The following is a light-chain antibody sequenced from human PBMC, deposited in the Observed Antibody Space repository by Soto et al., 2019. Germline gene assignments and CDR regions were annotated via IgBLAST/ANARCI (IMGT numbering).Light chain of an antibody. CDR1: QSVSSSY. CDR2: AAS. Sequence: EIVLTQSPGTLSLSPVERVTLSCRASQSVSSSYLAWYQQKPGQAPRLLIYAASSRATGISDRFSGSGSGTDFTLTISRLEPGDFAVYYCQQYGSSPQTFGQGTKVDIK. V-gene: IGKV3-20*01. J-gene: IGKJ1*01. CDR3: QQYGSSPQT.